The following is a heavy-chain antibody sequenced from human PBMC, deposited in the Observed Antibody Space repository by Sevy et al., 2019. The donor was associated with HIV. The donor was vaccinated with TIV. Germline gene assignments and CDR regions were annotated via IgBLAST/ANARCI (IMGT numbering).Heavy chain of an antibody. CDR1: GGSIRNYF. D-gene: IGHD6-13*01. CDR2: IYYSGST. CDR3: ARESIGAVGDFDY. J-gene: IGHJ4*02. V-gene: IGHV4-59*01. Sequence: SETLSLTCTVSGGSIRNYFWRWIRQPPGKGLEWIGYIYYSGSTNYNPSLKTRLIISLDTSKNQFSLNLSSVTAADTAVYYCARESIGAVGDFDYWGQGTLVTVSS.